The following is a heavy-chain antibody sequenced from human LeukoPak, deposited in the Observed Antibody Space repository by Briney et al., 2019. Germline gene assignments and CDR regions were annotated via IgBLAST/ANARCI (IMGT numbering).Heavy chain of an antibody. Sequence: PSETLSLTCTVSGDSVSNSHYYWGWIRQPPGKGLEWIGEIHPHGIFYYNSSLMSRVTISIDTSKSQFSLRLTSVTAADTAFYFCARGRDRSKAGDHWGQGSLVIVSS. CDR1: GDSVSNSHYY. CDR2: IHPHGIF. CDR3: ARGRDRSKAGDH. D-gene: IGHD5-24*01. V-gene: IGHV4-39*07. J-gene: IGHJ4*02.